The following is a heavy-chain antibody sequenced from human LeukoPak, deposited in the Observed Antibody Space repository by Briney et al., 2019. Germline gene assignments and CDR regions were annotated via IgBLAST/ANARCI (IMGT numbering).Heavy chain of an antibody. J-gene: IGHJ5*02. Sequence: SETLSLTCTVSGGSMSSSSYYWGWIRQPPGKGLEWIGSIYYSESTYQNPSLKSRVTISVDTSKNQFSLKLSSVTAADTAVYYCARHKGGADKGRWFDPWGQGTLVTVSS. CDR3: ARHKGGADKGRWFDP. CDR1: GGSMSSSSYY. CDR2: IYYSEST. V-gene: IGHV4-39*01. D-gene: IGHD3-16*01.